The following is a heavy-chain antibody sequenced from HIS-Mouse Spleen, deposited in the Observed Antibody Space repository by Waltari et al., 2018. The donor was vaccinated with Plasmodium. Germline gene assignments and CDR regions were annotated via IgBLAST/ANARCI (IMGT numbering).Heavy chain of an antibody. J-gene: IGHJ6*02. CDR2: IYYSGST. CDR3: AREPRRLYGMDV. CDR1: GGSISSSSYY. V-gene: IGHV4-39*07. Sequence: QLQLQESGPGLVKPSETLSLTCTVSGGSISSSSYYWGWFRQPPGKGLEWIGSIYYSGSTDYNPSLKSRVTISVDTSKNQFSRKLSSVTAADTAVYYCAREPRRLYGMDVWGQGTTVTVSS. D-gene: IGHD6-25*01.